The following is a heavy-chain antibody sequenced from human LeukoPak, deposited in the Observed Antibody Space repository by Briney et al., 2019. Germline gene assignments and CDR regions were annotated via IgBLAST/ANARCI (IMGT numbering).Heavy chain of an antibody. J-gene: IGHJ6*02. CDR1: GGSFSGCY. CDR3: VRGYCTNGVCYYGMDV. V-gene: IGHV4-34*01. CDR2: INHSGST. Sequence: SETLFLTCAVYGGSFSGCYWSRIRQPPGKGLEWIGEINHSGSTNYNPSLKSRVTISVDTSKNQFSLKLSSVTAADTAVYYCVRGYCTNGVCYYGMDVWGQGTTVTVSS. D-gene: IGHD2-8*01.